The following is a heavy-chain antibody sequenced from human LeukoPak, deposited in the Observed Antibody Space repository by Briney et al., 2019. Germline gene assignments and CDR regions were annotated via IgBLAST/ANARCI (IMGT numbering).Heavy chain of an antibody. CDR1: GGSINSYY. CDR3: ARAPSYDFWSGYYWFDP. CDR2: IYYSGST. D-gene: IGHD3-3*01. Sequence: SETLSLTCTVSGGSINSYYRTWIRQPPGKRLEWIGYIYYSGSTNYNPSLKSRVTISVDTSKNLFSLKLSSVTAADTAMYYCARAPSYDFWSGYYWFDPWGQGTLVTVSS. V-gene: IGHV4-59*01. J-gene: IGHJ5*02.